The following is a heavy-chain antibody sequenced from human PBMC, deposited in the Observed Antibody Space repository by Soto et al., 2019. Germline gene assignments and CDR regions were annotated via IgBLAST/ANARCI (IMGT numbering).Heavy chain of an antibody. CDR3: ARQVERGYSGYDSDH. V-gene: IGHV5-10-1*03. J-gene: IGHJ4*02. CDR2: IDPTDSYT. Sequence: EVQLVQSGAEVKKPGESLRISCKGSGYSFTNYWISWVRQMPGKGLEWMGRIDPTDSYTNYRPSFEGHVTISADKSISTAYLQWSSLKASDTAIYYCARQVERGYSGYDSDHWGQGTLVTVSS. D-gene: IGHD5-12*01. CDR1: GYSFTNYW.